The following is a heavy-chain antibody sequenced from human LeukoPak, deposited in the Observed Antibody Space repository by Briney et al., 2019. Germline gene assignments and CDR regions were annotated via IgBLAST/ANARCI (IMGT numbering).Heavy chain of an antibody. J-gene: IGHJ4*02. Sequence: PGGSLRPSCAASGFAFSSYAMSWVRQAPGKGLEWVSAISASGGSTYYADSVKGRFTISRDNSKNTLYLQMNSLRAEDTAVYYCAKELAGGVVLVYFDYWGQGTLVTVSS. CDR3: AKELAGGVVLVYFDY. CDR1: GFAFSSYA. D-gene: IGHD2-15*01. CDR2: ISASGGST. V-gene: IGHV3-23*01.